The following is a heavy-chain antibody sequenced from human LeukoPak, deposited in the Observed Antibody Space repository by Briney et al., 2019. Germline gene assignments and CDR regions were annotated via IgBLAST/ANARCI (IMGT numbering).Heavy chain of an antibody. Sequence: GRSLRLSCAASGFTFSSYGMHWVRQAPGKGLEWVAVISYDGSNKYYADSVKGRFTIPRDNSKNTLYLQMNSLRAEDTAVYYCAKVRYFDNYYFDYWGQGTLVTVSS. J-gene: IGHJ4*02. D-gene: IGHD3-9*01. CDR1: GFTFSSYG. CDR3: AKVRYFDNYYFDY. V-gene: IGHV3-30*18. CDR2: ISYDGSNK.